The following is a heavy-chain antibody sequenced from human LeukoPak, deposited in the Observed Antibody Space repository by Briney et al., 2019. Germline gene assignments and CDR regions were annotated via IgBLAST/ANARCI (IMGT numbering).Heavy chain of an antibody. CDR2: ISSSGSTI. Sequence: GGSLRLSCAASGFTFSSYEMNWVRQAPGKGLEWVSYISSSGSTIYYADSVKGRFTISRDNAKNSLYLQMNSLRAEDTAVYYCASARGVTWFDPWGQGTLVTVSS. J-gene: IGHJ5*02. CDR3: ASARGVTWFDP. CDR1: GFTFSSYE. D-gene: IGHD3-10*01. V-gene: IGHV3-48*03.